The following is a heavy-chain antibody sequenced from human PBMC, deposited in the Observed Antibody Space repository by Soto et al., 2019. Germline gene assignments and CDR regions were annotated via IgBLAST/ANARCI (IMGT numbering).Heavy chain of an antibody. CDR1: GGSISSAGYY. J-gene: IGHJ4*02. Sequence: SETLSLTCTVSGGSISSAGYYGIWLRQHPGKGLEWIGYIYYSGSTYYNPSLKSRVTISVDTSKNQFSRKLSSVTAADTAVYYCARSVRRIGYQRHDYWGQGTVVTVS. CDR2: IYYSGST. V-gene: IGHV4-31*03. D-gene: IGHD3-3*01. CDR3: ARSVRRIGYQRHDY.